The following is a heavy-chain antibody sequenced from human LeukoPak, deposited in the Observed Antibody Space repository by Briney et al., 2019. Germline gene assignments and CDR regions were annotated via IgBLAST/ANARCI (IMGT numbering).Heavy chain of an antibody. Sequence: SVKVSCKASGGTFSSYAISWVRQAPGQGLEWMGGIIPIFGTANYAQKFQGRVTITADESTSTAYMELSSLRSEDTAVYYCARDDNGSYFFRYWGQGTLVTVSS. D-gene: IGHD1-26*01. V-gene: IGHV1-69*01. CDR2: IIPIFGTA. J-gene: IGHJ4*02. CDR3: ARDDNGSYFFRY. CDR1: GGTFSSYA.